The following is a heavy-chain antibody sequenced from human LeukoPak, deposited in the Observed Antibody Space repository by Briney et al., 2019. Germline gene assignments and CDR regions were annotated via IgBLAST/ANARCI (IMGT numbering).Heavy chain of an antibody. CDR2: ISSSSGYI. Sequence: GGSLRLSCAASGFTFSTYSMNWVRQAPGKGLEWVSSISSSSGYINYADSVKGRFTISRDNAENSLYLQMNSLRAEDTAVYYCARVDYDVLTGYQNYFQYWGEGTLVTVSS. CDR1: GFTFSTYS. D-gene: IGHD3-9*01. J-gene: IGHJ4*02. V-gene: IGHV3-21*01. CDR3: ARVDYDVLTGYQNYFQY.